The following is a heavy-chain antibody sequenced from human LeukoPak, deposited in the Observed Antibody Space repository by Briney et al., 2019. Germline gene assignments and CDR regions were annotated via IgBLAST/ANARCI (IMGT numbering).Heavy chain of an antibody. Sequence: GGSLRLSCAASGFTFNNYAMTWVRQAPGKGLEWVSVIYSGGSTYYADSVKGRFTISRDNSKNTLYLQMNSLRAEDTAVYYCARDPKRAAAAGFDAFDIWGQGTMVTVSS. CDR3: ARDPKRAAAAGFDAFDI. J-gene: IGHJ3*02. V-gene: IGHV3-66*01. CDR1: GFTFNNYA. D-gene: IGHD6-13*01. CDR2: IYSGGST.